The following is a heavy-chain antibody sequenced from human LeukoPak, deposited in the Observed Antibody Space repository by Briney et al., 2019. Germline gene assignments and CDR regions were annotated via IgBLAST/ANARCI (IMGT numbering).Heavy chain of an antibody. Sequence: GGSLRLSCAASGFTFDDYAIHWVRQAPGKGLEWVSGISWNSGSIGYADSVKGRFTISRDNAKNSLYLQMNSLRAEDTALYYCAKALIAAAGTDAFDIWGQGTMVTVSS. CDR3: AKALIAAAGTDAFDI. D-gene: IGHD6-13*01. V-gene: IGHV3-9*01. CDR2: ISWNSGSI. J-gene: IGHJ3*02. CDR1: GFTFDDYA.